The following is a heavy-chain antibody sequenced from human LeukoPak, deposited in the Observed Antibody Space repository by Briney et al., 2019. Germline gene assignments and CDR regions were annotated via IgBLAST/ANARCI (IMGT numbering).Heavy chain of an antibody. CDR1: GFTFRTSG. D-gene: IGHD2-21*02. V-gene: IGHV3-64*01. J-gene: IGHJ5*02. CDR2: ISSNGGST. Sequence: GGSLRLSCAASGFTFRTSGMNWVRQAPGKGLEYVSAISSNGGSTYYANSVKGRFTISRDNSKNTLYLQMGSLRAEDMAVYYCARVVVTATSNWFDPWGQGTLVTVSS. CDR3: ARVVVTATSNWFDP.